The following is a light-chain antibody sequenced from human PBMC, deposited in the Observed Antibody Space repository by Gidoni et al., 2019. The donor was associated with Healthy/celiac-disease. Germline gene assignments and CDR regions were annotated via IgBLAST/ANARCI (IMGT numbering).Light chain of an antibody. CDR3: QQYGSSPYT. V-gene: IGKV3-20*01. CDR2: GAS. Sequence: EMVLTQSPGTRSLSPGERATLPCRASQSVSSSYLAWYQQKPGQAPRLLIYGASSRATGIPDRFSGSGSGTDFTLTISILEPEDFAVYYCQQYGSSPYTFGQGTKLEIK. J-gene: IGKJ2*01. CDR1: QSVSSSY.